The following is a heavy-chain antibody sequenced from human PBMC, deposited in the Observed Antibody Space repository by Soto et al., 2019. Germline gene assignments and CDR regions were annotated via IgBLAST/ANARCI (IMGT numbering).Heavy chain of an antibody. J-gene: IGHJ4*02. D-gene: IGHD3-9*01. CDR2: IYSGGST. CDR1: GFTVSSNY. Sequence: GGSLRLSCAASGFTVSSNYMSWVRQAPGKGLEWVSVIYSGGSTYYADSVKGRFTISRDNSKNTLYLQMNSLRAEDTAVYYCASSGLRYFDWLWYWGQGTLVTVSS. CDR3: ASSGLRYFDWLWY. V-gene: IGHV3-66*01.